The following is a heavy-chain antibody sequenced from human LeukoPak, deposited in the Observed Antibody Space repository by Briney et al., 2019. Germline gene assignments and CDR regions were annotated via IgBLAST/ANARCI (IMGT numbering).Heavy chain of an antibody. D-gene: IGHD4-11*01. J-gene: IGHJ4*02. CDR2: IISDGSSA. CDR1: GFTFKDYW. CDR3: VRDSNYHPDC. Sequence: GASLRLSCAASGFTFKDYWMHRVRQAPGKGLVWVARIISDGSSASYADSVKGRFTMSRDNAKNTLYLQMNSLRAEDTAVYYCVRDSNYHPDCWGQGTLVTVSS. V-gene: IGHV3-74*01.